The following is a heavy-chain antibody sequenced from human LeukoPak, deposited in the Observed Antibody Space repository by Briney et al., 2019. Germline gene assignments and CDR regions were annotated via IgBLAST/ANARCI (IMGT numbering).Heavy chain of an antibody. Sequence: GGSLRVSCAATGFTFTSYSMNWVRQAPGKGLEWVSSISSSSSYIYYADSVKGRFTISRDNAKNSLYLQMNSLRTEDTAVYYCARDQRRSAFDIWGQGTMVTVSS. V-gene: IGHV3-21*01. CDR3: ARDQRRSAFDI. J-gene: IGHJ3*02. CDR2: ISSSSSYI. CDR1: GFTFTSYS.